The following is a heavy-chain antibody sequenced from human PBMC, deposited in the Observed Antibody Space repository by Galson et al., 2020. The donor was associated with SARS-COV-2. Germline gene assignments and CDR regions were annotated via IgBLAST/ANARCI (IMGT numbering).Heavy chain of an antibody. CDR2: ISSSGSAI. CDR3: ARETYSLYNWFDP. J-gene: IGHJ5*02. D-gene: IGHD1-26*01. CDR1: GFTFTSYE. V-gene: IGHV3-48*03. Sequence: GGSLRLSCAASGFTFTSYEMNWVRQAPGKGLEWVSYISSSGSAIYYADSVKGRFTISRDNAKNSLYLQMNSLRAEDTAVYYCARETYSLYNWFDPWGQGTLVTVSS.